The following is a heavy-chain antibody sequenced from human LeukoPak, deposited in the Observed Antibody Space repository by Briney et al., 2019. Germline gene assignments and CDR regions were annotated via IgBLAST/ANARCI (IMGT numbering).Heavy chain of an antibody. CDR2: VYGGGNT. D-gene: IGHD5-24*01. J-gene: IGHJ4*02. V-gene: IGHV3-53*01. CDR3: VRERFGAIVEN. Sequence: GGSLRLSCAASGFTVANDRMSWVRQAPGKRLEWVSTVYGGGNTAYADSVKGRFTISRDTSKNTLLLQMNSLRAEDTALYFCVRERFGAIVENWGQGALVIVSS. CDR1: GFTVANDR.